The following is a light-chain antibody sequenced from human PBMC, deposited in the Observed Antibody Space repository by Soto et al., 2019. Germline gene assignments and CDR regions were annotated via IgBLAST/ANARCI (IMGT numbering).Light chain of an antibody. CDR2: DVS. J-gene: IGLJ1*01. CDR3: CSYAGSYV. Sequence: LTQALSVSGSRGQSATISCTGTSSDVGGYNYVSWYQQHPGKAPKLMIYDVSKRPSGVPDRFSGSKSGNTASLTISGLQAEDEADYYCCSYAGSYVFGTGTKVTVL. CDR1: SSDVGGYNY. V-gene: IGLV2-11*01.